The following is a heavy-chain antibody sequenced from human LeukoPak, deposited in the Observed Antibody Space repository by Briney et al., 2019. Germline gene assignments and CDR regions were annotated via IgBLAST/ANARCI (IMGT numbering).Heavy chain of an antibody. CDR3: ARGPDLIAAAGIYAFDF. J-gene: IGHJ3*01. D-gene: IGHD6-13*01. CDR1: GFTFSTYS. CDR2: IKQDETEK. Sequence: GGSLRLSCVDSGFTFSTYSMNWVRQAPGKGLEWVANIKQDETEKFYVDSVKGRFTISRDNSKNSLYLHMNSLRAEDTALYYCARGPDLIAAAGIYAFDFWGQGTLVTVSS. V-gene: IGHV3-7*03.